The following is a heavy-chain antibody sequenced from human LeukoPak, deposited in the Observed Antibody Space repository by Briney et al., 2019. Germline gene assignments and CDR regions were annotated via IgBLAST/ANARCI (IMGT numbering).Heavy chain of an antibody. J-gene: IGHJ4*02. CDR2: IYYSGST. V-gene: IGHV4-59*01. CDR3: AKGYSSSWYYY. D-gene: IGHD6-13*01. Sequence: SETLSLTCTLSVGPISSYYWGWIRPPPGEGLEWIGYIYYSGSTTYNPSLKSRVTIPVDTSKNQFSLKLSSVTAADTAVYYCAKGYSSSWYYYWGQRTLVTVSS. CDR1: VGPISSYY.